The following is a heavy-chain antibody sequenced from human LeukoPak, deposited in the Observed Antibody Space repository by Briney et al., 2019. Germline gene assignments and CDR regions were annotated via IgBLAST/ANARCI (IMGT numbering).Heavy chain of an antibody. Sequence: ASVKVSCKASGYTFNDYYMYWVRQAPGQGLEWMGWINPNGGGTDLAQKFQGRVTMTRDTSISTVYVELSRLRYDDTAVYYCARLSSSWRPFDYWGQGTLVTVSS. J-gene: IGHJ4*02. CDR1: GYTFNDYY. D-gene: IGHD6-13*01. V-gene: IGHV1-2*02. CDR3: ARLSSSWRPFDY. CDR2: INPNGGGT.